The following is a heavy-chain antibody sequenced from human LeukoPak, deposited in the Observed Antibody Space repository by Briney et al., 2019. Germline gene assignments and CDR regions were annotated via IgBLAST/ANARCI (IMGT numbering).Heavy chain of an antibody. D-gene: IGHD3-10*01. CDR1: GGSISSYY. J-gene: IGHJ5*02. CDR3: ARHQLPAYYYGSGSTNWFDP. CDR2: IYYSGST. Sequence: SETLSLTCTVSGGSISSYYWSWIRQPPGKGLEWIGYIYYSGSTNYNPSLKSRVTISVDTSKNQFSLKLSSVTAADTAVYYCARHQLPAYYYGSGSTNWFDPWGQGTLVTVSS. V-gene: IGHV4-59*08.